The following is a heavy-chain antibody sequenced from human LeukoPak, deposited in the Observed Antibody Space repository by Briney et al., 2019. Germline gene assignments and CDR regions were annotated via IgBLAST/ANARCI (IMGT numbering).Heavy chain of an antibody. CDR3: ARGRLEAMWELLPYEAFDI. CDR1: GGTFSSYA. J-gene: IGHJ3*02. CDR2: ISAYNGNT. Sequence: ASVKVSCKASGGTFSSYAISWVRQAPGQGLEWMGWISAYNGNTNYAQKFQGRVTMTTDTITSTAYMELRSLRSDDTAVYYCARGRLEAMWELLPYEAFDIWGQGTMVTVSS. D-gene: IGHD1-26*01. V-gene: IGHV1-18*01.